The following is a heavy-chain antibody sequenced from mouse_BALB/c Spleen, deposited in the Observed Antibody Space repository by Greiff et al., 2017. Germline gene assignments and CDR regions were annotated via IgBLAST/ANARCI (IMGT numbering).Heavy chain of an antibody. J-gene: IGHJ2*01. V-gene: IGHV1-5*01. CDR1: GYTFTSYW. CDR3: TRSGYYGYDGVDY. CDR2: IYPGNSDT. D-gene: IGHD2-2*01. Sequence: VQLQQSGTVLARPGASVKMSCKASGYTFTSYWRHWVKQRPGQGLEWIGAIYPGNSDTSYNQKFTGKAKLTAVTSTSTAYMELSSLTNEDSAVYYCTRSGYYGYDGVDYWGQGTTLTVSS.